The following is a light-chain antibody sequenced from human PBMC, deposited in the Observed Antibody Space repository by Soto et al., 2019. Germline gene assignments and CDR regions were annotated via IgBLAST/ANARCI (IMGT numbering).Light chain of an antibody. J-gene: IGKJ1*01. CDR3: QQYHSTPWT. CDR2: WAS. V-gene: IGKV4-1*01. CDR1: QSVLYSSNNKNY. Sequence: DIVMTQSPDSLAVSLGERATINCKSSQSVLYSSNNKNYLAWYQQKPGQPPKLLIYWASSRDSGVPDRFSASGSGTDFTLTITSLQAEDVAVYYCQQYHSTPWTFGQGTKVEIK.